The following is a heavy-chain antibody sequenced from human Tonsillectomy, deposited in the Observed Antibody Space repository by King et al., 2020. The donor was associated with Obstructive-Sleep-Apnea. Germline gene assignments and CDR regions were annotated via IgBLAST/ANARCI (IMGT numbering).Heavy chain of an antibody. J-gene: IGHJ4*02. Sequence: VPLPASGPGLVPPSPPLSLPCPVSGGSIRRGGAYWSWLRPPPGPGLAWIGSISSRGSTPSHPSLQRRRTLSVDPSPNQFSLTLSSVTAADTAMYYCARGPMITFGGVIVYFDYWGQGTLVTGSA. CDR3: ARGPMITFGGVIVYFDY. CDR2: ISSRGST. D-gene: IGHD3-16*02. CDR1: GGSIRRGGAY. V-gene: IGHV4-31*03.